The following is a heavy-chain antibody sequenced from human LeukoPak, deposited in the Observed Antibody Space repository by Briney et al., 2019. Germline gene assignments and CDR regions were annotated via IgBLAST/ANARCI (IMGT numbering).Heavy chain of an antibody. D-gene: IGHD3-22*01. CDR3: AGYYDSSGSQSFDY. CDR1: GFTFSNYG. V-gene: IGHV3-66*01. J-gene: IGHJ4*02. CDR2: IYSGGST. Sequence: GGSLRLSCAASGFTFSNYGIHWVRQAPGKGLEWVSVIYSGGSTYYADSVKGRFTISRDNSKNTLYLQMNSLRAEDTAVYYCAGYYDSSGSQSFDYWGQGTLVTVSS.